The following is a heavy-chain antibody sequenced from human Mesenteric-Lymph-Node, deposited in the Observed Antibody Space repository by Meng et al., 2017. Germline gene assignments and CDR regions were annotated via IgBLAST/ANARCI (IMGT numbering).Heavy chain of an antibody. Sequence: QMLLQESGPGLVEPSGTLPLTGAVSGGSISISTWWSWVRQPPGKGLEWIGEIYHSGGTNYNPSLRGRVTISLDKSKNQFSLTLRSVTAADTAVYYCARDPYATGWAGWGQGTLVTVSS. CDR3: ARDPYATGWAG. CDR1: GGSISISTW. D-gene: IGHD6-19*01. CDR2: IYHSGGT. J-gene: IGHJ4*02. V-gene: IGHV4-4*02.